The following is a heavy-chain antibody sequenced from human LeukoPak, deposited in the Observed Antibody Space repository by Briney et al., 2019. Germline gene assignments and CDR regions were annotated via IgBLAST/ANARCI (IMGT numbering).Heavy chain of an antibody. CDR1: GFTFSSYG. Sequence: GRSLRLSCAASGFTFSSYGMQWVRQAPGKGLEWVAVIWYDGSNKYYADSVKGRFTISRDNSKNTLYLQMNSLRAEDTAVYYCARDGSPGTLTGCFDYWGQGTLVTVSS. CDR3: ARDGSPGTLTGCFDY. J-gene: IGHJ4*02. V-gene: IGHV3-33*01. D-gene: IGHD1-14*01. CDR2: IWYDGSNK.